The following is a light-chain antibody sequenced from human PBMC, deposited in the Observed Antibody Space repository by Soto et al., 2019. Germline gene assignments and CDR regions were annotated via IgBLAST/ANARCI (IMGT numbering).Light chain of an antibody. V-gene: IGLV4-69*01. CDR1: SGHSNYA. Sequence: QPVLTQSPSASASLGASVKLTCTLSSGHSNYAIAWHQQQSEKGPRYLMKLNSDGSHSKGDGIPDRFSGSSSGAERYLTIPSLQSEDEADYCCQTWGSGIVVFGGGTKLTVL. CDR3: QTWGSGIVV. J-gene: IGLJ2*01. CDR2: LNSDGSH.